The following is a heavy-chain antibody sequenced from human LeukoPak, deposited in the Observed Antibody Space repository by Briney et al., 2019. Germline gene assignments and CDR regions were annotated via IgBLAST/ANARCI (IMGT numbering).Heavy chain of an antibody. V-gene: IGHV3-53*01. D-gene: IGHD3-22*01. CDR3: ARAVYYDSSGYSHYYYGMDV. Sequence: GGSLRLSCAASGFTVSSNYMSWVRQAPGKGLEWVSVIYSGGSTYYADSVKGRFTISRDNSKNTLYLQMNSLRAEDTAVYYCARAVYYDSSGYSHYYYGMDVWGQGTTVTVSS. CDR2: IYSGGST. CDR1: GFTVSSNY. J-gene: IGHJ6*02.